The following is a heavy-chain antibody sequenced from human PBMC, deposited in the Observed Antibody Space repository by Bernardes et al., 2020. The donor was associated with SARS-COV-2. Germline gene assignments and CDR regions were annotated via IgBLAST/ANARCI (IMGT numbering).Heavy chain of an antibody. V-gene: IGHV4-59*01. D-gene: IGHD6-19*01. CDR2: IYYSGST. Sequence: SETLSLTCTVSGGSISSYYWSWLRQPPGKGLEWIGYIYYSGSTNYNPSLKSRVTISVDTSKNQFSLKLSSVTAADTAVYYCARPGVAVAGRDAFDIWGQGTMVTVSS. CDR1: GGSISSYY. CDR3: ARPGVAVAGRDAFDI. J-gene: IGHJ3*02.